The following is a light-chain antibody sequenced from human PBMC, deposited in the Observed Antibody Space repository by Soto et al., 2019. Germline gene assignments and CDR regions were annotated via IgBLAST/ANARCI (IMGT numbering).Light chain of an antibody. CDR2: DVS. CDR1: SSDVGSYKD. V-gene: IGLV2-11*01. CDR3: CSFAGGATFV. J-gene: IGLJ2*01. Sequence: QSALTQPRSVSGSPGQSVTISCTGTSSDVGSYKDVSWYQHHPGKVPKLMIYDVSERPSGVSDRFSGSKSGSTASLTISPLQPEDEADYSCCSFAGGATFVFGGGTKVTVL.